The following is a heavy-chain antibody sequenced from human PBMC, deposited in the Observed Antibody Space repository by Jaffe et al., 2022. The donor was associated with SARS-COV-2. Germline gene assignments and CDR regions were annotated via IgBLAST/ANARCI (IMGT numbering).Heavy chain of an antibody. CDR2: ISSSSSYI. CDR1: GFTFSSYS. V-gene: IGHV3-21*01. Sequence: EVQLVESGGGLVKPGGSLRLSCAASGFTFSSYSMNWVRQAPGKGLEWVSSISSSSSYIYYADSVKGRFTISRDNAKNSLYLQMNSLRAEDTAVYYCARDSYSSGWYTSNWFDPWGQGTLVTVSS. D-gene: IGHD6-19*01. CDR3: ARDSYSSGWYTSNWFDP. J-gene: IGHJ5*02.